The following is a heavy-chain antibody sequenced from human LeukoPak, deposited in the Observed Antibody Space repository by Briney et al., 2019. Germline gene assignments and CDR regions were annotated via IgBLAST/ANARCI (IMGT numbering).Heavy chain of an antibody. CDR2: IYYSGST. Sequence: SETLSLTCTVSGGSISSSGYYWGWIRQPPRKGLEWIASIYYSGSTYYNPSLKSRVTISVDTSKNQLSLKLSSLTAADTAVHYCARHEYSGSYYGLSWFDPWGQGTLVTVSS. CDR3: ARHEYSGSYYGLSWFDP. D-gene: IGHD1-26*01. V-gene: IGHV4-39*01. CDR1: GGSISSSGYY. J-gene: IGHJ5*02.